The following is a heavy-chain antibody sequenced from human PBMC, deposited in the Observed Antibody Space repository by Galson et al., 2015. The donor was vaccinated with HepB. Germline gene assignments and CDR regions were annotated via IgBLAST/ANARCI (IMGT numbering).Heavy chain of an antibody. CDR1: GGSVSSGSYY. V-gene: IGHV4-61*01. CDR3: ARDRVAVYGSGSSPYYYYYGMDV. J-gene: IGHJ6*02. Sequence: TLSLTCTVSGGSVSSGSYYWSWIRQPPGKGLEWIGYIYYSGSTNYNPSLKSRVTISVDTSKNQFSLKLSSVTAADTAVYYCARDRVAVYGSGSSPYYYYYGMDVWGQGTTVTVSS. D-gene: IGHD3-10*01. CDR2: IYYSGST.